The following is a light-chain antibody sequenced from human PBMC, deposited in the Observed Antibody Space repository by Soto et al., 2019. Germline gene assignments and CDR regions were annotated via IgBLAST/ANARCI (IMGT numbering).Light chain of an antibody. CDR3: QQLNSYPWT. V-gene: IGKV3-15*01. Sequence: IVVTQSPATLSVSLGDSATLSCRASQSVSLSLAWYQLRPGQPPRLLIYGASTRATDIPARFSGSGSGTDFTLTISSLQPEDFATYYCQQLNSYPWTFGQGTKVDIK. CDR2: GAS. CDR1: QSVSLS. J-gene: IGKJ1*01.